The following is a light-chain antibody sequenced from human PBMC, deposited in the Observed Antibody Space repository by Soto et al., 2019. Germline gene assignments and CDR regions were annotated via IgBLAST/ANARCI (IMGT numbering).Light chain of an antibody. Sequence: DIQMTQSPSILPASVGARVTITCRDSQRVSAWLAWYQEKTGKAPKLLIFEATTLAGGVPSRFSGSGSGTEFTLTCASLQPDDFAIYYCQHYDSRRSAFGQGTKVEIK. V-gene: IGKV1-5*01. CDR2: EAT. CDR3: QHYDSRRSA. J-gene: IGKJ2*01. CDR1: QRVSAW.